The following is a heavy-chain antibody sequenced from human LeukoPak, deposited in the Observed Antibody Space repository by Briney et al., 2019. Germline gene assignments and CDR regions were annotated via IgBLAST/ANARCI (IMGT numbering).Heavy chain of an antibody. Sequence: GASVKVSCKAFGYSLTNYYVHWVGQAPGQGLEWMGEINPSGGSTSYAQKFQGRITVTRDTYTNTVYMDLSSLRSEDTATYYCARGAPTTRIGAGRFDYWGQGSLLTVPS. D-gene: IGHD5-12*01. CDR1: GYSLTNYY. J-gene: IGHJ4*02. V-gene: IGHV1-46*01. CDR3: ARGAPTTRIGAGRFDY. CDR2: INPSGGST.